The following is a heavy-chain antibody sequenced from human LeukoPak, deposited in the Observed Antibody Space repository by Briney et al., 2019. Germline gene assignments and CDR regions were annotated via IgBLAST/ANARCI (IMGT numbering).Heavy chain of an antibody. J-gene: IGHJ4*02. CDR2: IKQDGSEK. CDR3: AGDLAQLRWGYFAC. V-gene: IGHV3-7*01. D-gene: IGHD4-23*01. CDR1: GFTFSSYA. Sequence: GGSLRLSCAASGFTFSSYAMSWVRQAPGKGLEWVANIKQDGSEKYYVDSVKGRFTISRDNAKNSLYLQMNSLRAEDTAVYYWAGDLAQLRWGYFACWGQGTLVTVSS.